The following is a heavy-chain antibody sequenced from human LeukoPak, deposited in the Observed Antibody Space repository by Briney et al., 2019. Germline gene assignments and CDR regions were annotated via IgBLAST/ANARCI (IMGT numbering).Heavy chain of an antibody. CDR2: IYTSGST. D-gene: IGHD2-2*01. CDR3: AIYCSISSCQGNWFDP. Sequence: SETLSLTCTVSGGSISSGNYYWSWVRQPAGKGLEWIGRIYTSGSTNYNPSLKSRVTLAVDTSKNQFSLKLTSVTAADTAVYYCAIYCSISSCQGNWFDPWGQGTLVTVSS. J-gene: IGHJ5*02. V-gene: IGHV4-61*02. CDR1: GGSISSGNYY.